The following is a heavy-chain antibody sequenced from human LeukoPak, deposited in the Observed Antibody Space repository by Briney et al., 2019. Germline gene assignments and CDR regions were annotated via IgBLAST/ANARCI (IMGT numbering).Heavy chain of an antibody. V-gene: IGHV3-23*01. CDR3: AKHPRYSYSSNWSQGDY. Sequence: GGSLRLSCAASGFTFITYAMTWVRQAPGKGLEWVSAISNTGGSTYYADSVRGRFTISRDNAKNTLSLQMDSLGTEDTAVYYCAKHPRYSYSSNWSQGDYWGQGTLVTVSS. J-gene: IGHJ4*02. D-gene: IGHD6-13*01. CDR1: GFTFITYA. CDR2: ISNTGGST.